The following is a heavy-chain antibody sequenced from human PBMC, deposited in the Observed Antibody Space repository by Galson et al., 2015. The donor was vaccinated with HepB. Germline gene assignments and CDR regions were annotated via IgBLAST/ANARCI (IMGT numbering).Heavy chain of an antibody. CDR3: ARASSSGYSYGFDY. J-gene: IGHJ4*02. D-gene: IGHD5-18*01. CDR1: GFTFSNNN. Sequence: SLRLSCAASGFTFSNNNMYWVRQAPGKGLEWISYISSGSSTIYFADSVKGRFTISRDNAKNSLYLQMNSLRAEDTAVYFCARASSSGYSYGFDYWGQGALVTVSS. V-gene: IGHV3-48*01. CDR2: ISSGSSTI.